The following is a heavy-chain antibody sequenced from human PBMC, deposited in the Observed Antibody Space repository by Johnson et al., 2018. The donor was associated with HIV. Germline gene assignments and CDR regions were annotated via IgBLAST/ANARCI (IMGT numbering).Heavy chain of an antibody. Sequence: VQLVESGGGLIQPGGSLRLSCAASGFTVSSNYMSWVRQAPGKGLEWVSVIYSGGSTYYADSVKGRFTISRDDSKNSLYLQMNSLRSEDTAVYYCVRDSSGYSGFDIWGQGTMVTVSS. D-gene: IGHD3-22*01. CDR1: GFTVSSNY. CDR2: IYSGGST. J-gene: IGHJ3*02. CDR3: VRDSSGYSGFDI. V-gene: IGHV3-66*01.